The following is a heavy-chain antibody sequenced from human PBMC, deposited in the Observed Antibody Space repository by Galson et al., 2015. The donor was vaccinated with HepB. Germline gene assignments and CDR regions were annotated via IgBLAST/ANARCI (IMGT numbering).Heavy chain of an antibody. CDR3: AREDQRGGGGWL. V-gene: IGHV4-59*01. CDR2: VYSGGDI. D-gene: IGHD5-24*01. Sequence: LSLTCSVSGGSLSPYFWNWIRQSPEKGLEWIGYVYSGGDINYNPSLKSRVTIFTDTSKNQVSLKLRSVTAADTAVYYCAREDQRGGGGWLWGQGTLVTVSS. CDR1: GGSLSPYF. J-gene: IGHJ4*02.